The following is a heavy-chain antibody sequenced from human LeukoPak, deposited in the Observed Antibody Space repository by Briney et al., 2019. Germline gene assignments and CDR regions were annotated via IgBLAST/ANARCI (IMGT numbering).Heavy chain of an antibody. CDR2: ISSSSSYI. J-gene: IGHJ4*02. D-gene: IGHD3-10*01. Sequence: PGGSLRLSCAASGFTFSSYAMNWVRQAPGKGLEWVSSISSSSSYIYYTDSVKGRFTISRDNAKNSLYLQMNSLRAEDTALYYCASITRDYWGQGTLVTVSS. CDR3: ASITRDY. CDR1: GFTFSSYA. V-gene: IGHV3-21*04.